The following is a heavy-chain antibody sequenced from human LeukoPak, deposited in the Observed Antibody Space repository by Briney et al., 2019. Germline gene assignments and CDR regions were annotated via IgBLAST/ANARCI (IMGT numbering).Heavy chain of an antibody. J-gene: IGHJ4*02. CDR2: LNASGGST. Sequence: GGSLRLSCAASGFAFSSYAMSWVRQAPGQGVEGGSYLNASGGSTYYADDVKVPFPTSRANHKNTLYLQMTSLRADDTAVYYCAKHFLGRGHSDVVGLAFDYWGQATLVPVSS. CDR3: AKHFLGRGHSDVVGLAFDY. D-gene: IGHD5-18*01. V-gene: IGHV3-23*01. CDR1: GFAFSSYA.